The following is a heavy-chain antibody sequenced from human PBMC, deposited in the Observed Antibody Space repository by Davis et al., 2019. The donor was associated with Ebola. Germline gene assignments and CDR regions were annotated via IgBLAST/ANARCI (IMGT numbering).Heavy chain of an antibody. Sequence: ESLKISCAASGFTFSDYYMSWIRQAPGKGLEWIGSIYHSGSTNYKPSLKSRVTISVDTSKNQFSLKLSSVTAADTAVYYCARGLFWSGLDVWGQGTTVTVSS. D-gene: IGHD1-1*01. CDR1: GFTFSDYY. V-gene: IGHV4-34*01. J-gene: IGHJ6*02. CDR3: ARGLFWSGLDV. CDR2: IYHSGST.